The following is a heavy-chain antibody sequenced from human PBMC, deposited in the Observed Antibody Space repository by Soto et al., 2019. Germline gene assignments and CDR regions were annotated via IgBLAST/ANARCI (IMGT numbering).Heavy chain of an antibody. CDR1: GFTFSSYS. V-gene: IGHV3-48*02. Sequence: EVQLVESGGGLVQPGGSLRLSCAASGFTFSSYSMNWVRQAPGKGLERVSYISSSSSTIYYADSVKGRFTISRDNAKNSLYLQMNSLRDEDTAVYYCARGEGAIFGVVSTGLIDYWGQGTLVTVSS. CDR2: ISSSSSTI. J-gene: IGHJ4*02. CDR3: ARGEGAIFGVVSTGLIDY. D-gene: IGHD3-3*01.